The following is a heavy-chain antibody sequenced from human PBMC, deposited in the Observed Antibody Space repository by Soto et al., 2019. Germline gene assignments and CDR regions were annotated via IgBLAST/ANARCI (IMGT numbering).Heavy chain of an antibody. D-gene: IGHD5-12*01. Sequence: GASVKVSCKASGGTFSSYTISWVRQAPGQGLEWMGRIIPILGIANYAQKFQGRVTITADKSTSTAYMELSSLRSEDTAVYYCARVLRRGLVATIYGRGPHWGQGTLVTVSS. J-gene: IGHJ4*02. CDR2: IIPILGIA. CDR1: GGTFSSYT. V-gene: IGHV1-69*02. CDR3: ARVLRRGLVATIYGRGPH.